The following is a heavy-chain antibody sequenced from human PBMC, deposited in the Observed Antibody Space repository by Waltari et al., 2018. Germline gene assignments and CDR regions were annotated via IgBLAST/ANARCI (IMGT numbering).Heavy chain of an antibody. CDR1: GFSIISNRPY. CDR3: ATYIGASIGTAAFDV. J-gene: IGHJ3*01. Sequence: QLQLQESGPGLVKPSETLSLTCSVSGFSIISNRPYWVWIRQPPGQCLEWIATMSYSGTTYSSPSLKSRVTISRDTSKNQVSLKLGSVTAADTAVYYCATYIGASIGTAAFDVWGQGTKVTVSS. D-gene: IGHD5-12*01. V-gene: IGHV4-39*01. CDR2: MSYSGTT.